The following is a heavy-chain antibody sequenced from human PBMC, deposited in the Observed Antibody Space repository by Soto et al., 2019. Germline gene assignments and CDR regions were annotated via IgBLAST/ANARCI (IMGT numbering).Heavy chain of an antibody. CDR1: GFTFSSYW. Sequence: EVQLVESGGGLVQPGGSLRLSCAASGFTFSSYWIHWVRQAPGKGPVWVSRINNDGSSTMYADSVKGRFTISRDNAKNTLYLQMNSLRAEDTAVHYCARDRGYGTPFDYWGQGTLVTVSS. CDR3: ARDRGYGTPFDY. D-gene: IGHD5-12*01. J-gene: IGHJ4*02. V-gene: IGHV3-74*03. CDR2: INNDGSST.